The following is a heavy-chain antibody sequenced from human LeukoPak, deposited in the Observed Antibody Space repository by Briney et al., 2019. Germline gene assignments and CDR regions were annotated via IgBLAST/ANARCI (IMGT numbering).Heavy chain of an antibody. CDR2: ISSSSSTI. V-gene: IGHV3-48*01. Sequence: GGSLRLSCAASGFTFSSYSMNWVRQAPGKGLEWVSYISSSSSTIYYADSVKGRFTISRDNAKNSLYLQMNSLRAEDTAVYYCARVQGGYCSGGSCYHFDYWGQGTLVTVSS. CDR3: ARVQGGYCSGGSCYHFDY. D-gene: IGHD2-15*01. J-gene: IGHJ4*02. CDR1: GFTFSSYS.